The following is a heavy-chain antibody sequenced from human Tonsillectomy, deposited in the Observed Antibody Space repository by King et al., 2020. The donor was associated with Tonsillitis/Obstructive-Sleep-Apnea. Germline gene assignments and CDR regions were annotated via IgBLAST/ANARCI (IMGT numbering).Heavy chain of an antibody. CDR2: ISYDGSKI. Sequence: QLVQSGGGVVQPGRSLRLSCAASGFTFSSYGMHWVRQAPGKGLEWVAIISYDGSKIYYADSVKGRFTISRDNFKNTLYLQMNSLRGEDTAVYYCAKDRSSSWTCDYGGQGTLVTVSS. CDR3: AKDRSSSWTCDY. D-gene: IGHD6-13*01. V-gene: IGHV3-30*18. CDR1: GFTFSSYG. J-gene: IGHJ4*02.